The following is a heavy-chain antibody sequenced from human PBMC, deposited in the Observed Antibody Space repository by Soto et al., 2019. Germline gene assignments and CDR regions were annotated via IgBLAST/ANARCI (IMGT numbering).Heavy chain of an antibody. Sequence: GGSLRLSCAASGFTFSTYAMSWVRQAPEKGLEWVSVISGSSGITYYADSVKGRFTISRDNSKNTLYLQMNSLRADDTAVYYCAKGSRDFSTFKTQNWFDPWGQGILVTVSS. D-gene: IGHD3-3*01. CDR3: AKGSRDFSTFKTQNWFDP. CDR1: GFTFSTYA. V-gene: IGHV3-23*01. CDR2: ISGSSGIT. J-gene: IGHJ5*02.